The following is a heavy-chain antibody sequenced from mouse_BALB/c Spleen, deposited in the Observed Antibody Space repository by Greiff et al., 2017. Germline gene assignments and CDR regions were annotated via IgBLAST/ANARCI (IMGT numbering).Heavy chain of an antibody. CDR3: ASYYGNSCDY. CDR2: ISYSGST. J-gene: IGHJ2*01. D-gene: IGHD2-1*01. V-gene: IGHV3-2*02. Sequence: EVQLQESGPGLVKPSQSLSLTCTVTGYSITSDYAWNWIRQFPGNKLEWMGYISYSGSTSYNPSLKSRISITRDTSKNQFFLQLNSVTTEDTATYYCASYYGNSCDYWGQGTTLTVAS. CDR1: GYSITSDYA.